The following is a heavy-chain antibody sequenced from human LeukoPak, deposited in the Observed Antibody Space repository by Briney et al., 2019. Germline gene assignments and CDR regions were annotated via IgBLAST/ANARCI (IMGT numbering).Heavy chain of an antibody. CDR3: AKAGGIVATTSIDY. D-gene: IGHD5-12*01. J-gene: IGHJ4*02. CDR2: ISYDGSNK. Sequence: GGSLRLSCAASGFTFSSYAMHWVRQAPGKGLEWVAVISYDGSNKYYADSVKGRFTISRDNSKNTLYLQMNSLRAEDTAVYYCAKAGGIVATTSIDYWGQGTLVTVSS. CDR1: GFTFSSYA. V-gene: IGHV3-30*04.